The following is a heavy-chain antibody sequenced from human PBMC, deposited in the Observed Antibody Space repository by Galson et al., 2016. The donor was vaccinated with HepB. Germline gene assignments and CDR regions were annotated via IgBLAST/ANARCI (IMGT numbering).Heavy chain of an antibody. J-gene: IGHJ4*02. V-gene: IGHV2-5*02. Sequence: PALVKPTQTLTLTCTFSGFSLSTDGVGVGWIRQPPGKALEWLALIYWDDDKRYSPSLKNRLTVTKATSKNRVVLTLTNMDPVDTATYYCAHRRDTSSRGRSYFHYWGQGTLVTVSS. D-gene: IGHD2-2*01. CDR1: GFSLSTDGVG. CDR3: AHRRDTSSRGRSYFHY. CDR2: IYWDDDK.